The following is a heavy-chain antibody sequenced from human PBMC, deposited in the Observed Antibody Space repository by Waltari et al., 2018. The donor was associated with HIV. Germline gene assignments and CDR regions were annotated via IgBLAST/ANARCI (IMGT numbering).Heavy chain of an antibody. CDR3: ATAWPRHTSDWKLCCDF. CDR1: GLTFSNTG. Sequence: QVQLVESGGGVVQPGKSLRLSCEASGLTFSNTGMHWVRQAPGKGLEGVAVIWYEGSNKFYGDSVKGRFTSSRDNSKNALYRQMNSLRAEDTGIYHCATAWPRHTSDWKLCCDFWGQGTLVTVSS. V-gene: IGHV3-33*01. CDR2: IWYEGSNK. D-gene: IGHD6-19*01. J-gene: IGHJ4*02.